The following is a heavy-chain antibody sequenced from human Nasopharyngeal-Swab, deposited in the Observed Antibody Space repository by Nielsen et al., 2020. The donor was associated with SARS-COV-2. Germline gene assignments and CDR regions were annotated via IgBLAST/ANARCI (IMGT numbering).Heavy chain of an antibody. Sequence: WIRQPPGKGLEWVSYISSSSSTIYYADSVKGRFTISRDNAKNSLYLQMNSLRDGDTAVYYCASPSSPGGYWGQGTLVTVSS. J-gene: IGHJ4*02. CDR2: ISSSSSTI. D-gene: IGHD6-6*01. CDR3: ASPSSPGGY. V-gene: IGHV3-48*02.